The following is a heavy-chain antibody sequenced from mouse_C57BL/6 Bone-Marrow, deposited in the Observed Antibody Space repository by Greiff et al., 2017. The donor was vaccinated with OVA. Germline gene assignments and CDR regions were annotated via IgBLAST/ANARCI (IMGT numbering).Heavy chain of an antibody. D-gene: IGHD3-1*01. CDR1: GYTFTSYW. Sequence: QVQLKQPGAELVKPGASVKLSCKASGYTFTSYWMHWVKQRPGQGLEWIGMIHPNSGSTNYNEKFKSKATLTVDKSSSTAYMQLSSLTSEDSAVYYCARKGGSYYFDYWGQGTTLTVSS. CDR3: ARKGGSYYFDY. CDR2: IHPNSGST. J-gene: IGHJ2*01. V-gene: IGHV1-64*01.